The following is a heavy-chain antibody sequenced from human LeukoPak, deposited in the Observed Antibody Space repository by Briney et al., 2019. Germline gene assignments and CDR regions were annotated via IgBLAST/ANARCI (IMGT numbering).Heavy chain of an antibody. Sequence: ASVKVSCKVSGYTLTELSMHWVRQAPGKGLEWMGGFDPEDGETIYAQKFQGRVTMTEDTSTDTAYMELSSLRSEDTAVYYCATVCLGYCSGGSCLNWFDPWGQGTLVTVSS. D-gene: IGHD2-15*01. J-gene: IGHJ5*02. CDR2: FDPEDGET. CDR1: GYTLTELS. CDR3: ATVCLGYCSGGSCLNWFDP. V-gene: IGHV1-24*01.